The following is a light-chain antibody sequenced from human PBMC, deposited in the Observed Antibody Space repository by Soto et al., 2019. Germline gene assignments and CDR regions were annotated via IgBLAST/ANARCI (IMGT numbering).Light chain of an antibody. J-gene: IGKJ3*01. V-gene: IGKV1-39*01. Sequence: DIQMTNSPAALSASEGDRVTMTCRASQSISSYLNWYQQKPGKAPKLLIYAASSLQSGVPSRFSGSGSGTDFTLTISSLQPEDFATYYCQQSYSTPLTFGPGTKVDI. CDR3: QQSYSTPLT. CDR2: AAS. CDR1: QSISSY.